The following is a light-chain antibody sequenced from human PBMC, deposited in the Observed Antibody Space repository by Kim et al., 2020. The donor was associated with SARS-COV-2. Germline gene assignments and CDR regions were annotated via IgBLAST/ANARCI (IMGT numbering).Light chain of an antibody. CDR1: QSISSW. J-gene: IGKJ1*01. V-gene: IGKV1-5*03. Sequence: ASVGDRVTITCRASQSISSWLVWYQQRPGKAPKLLVYKASSLESGVSSRFSGSGSGTEFTLTISSLQPDDSATFYCQQYDSYPWTFGQGTKVDIK. CDR2: KAS. CDR3: QQYDSYPWT.